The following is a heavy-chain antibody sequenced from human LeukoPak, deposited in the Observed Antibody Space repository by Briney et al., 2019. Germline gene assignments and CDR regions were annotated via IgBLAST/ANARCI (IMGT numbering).Heavy chain of an antibody. D-gene: IGHD6-13*01. J-gene: IGHJ4*02. CDR3: AKEAYSSSWYASSDY. V-gene: IGHV3-23*01. CDR2: ISGSGGST. CDR1: GFTFSRYA. Sequence: GGPLRLSCAASGFTFSRYAMSWVRQAPGKGLEWVSAISGSGGSTYYADSVKGRFTISSDNSKNTLYLQMNSLRAEDTAIYYCAKEAYSSSWYASSDYWGQGTLVTVSS.